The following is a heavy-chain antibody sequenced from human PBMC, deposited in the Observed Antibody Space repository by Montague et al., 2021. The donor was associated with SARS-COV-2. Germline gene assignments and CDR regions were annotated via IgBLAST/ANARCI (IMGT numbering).Heavy chain of an antibody. CDR2: IYYSGST. V-gene: IGHV4-31*03. CDR1: GGSISSGGYY. Sequence: TLSLTCTVSGGSISSGGYYWSWIRQHPGKGLEWIGYIYYSGSTYYNPSLKSRVTISVDTPKNQYSLKLSSVTAADTAVYYCARAAPWSFRDILTGYYYYYGMDVWGQGTTVTVSS. J-gene: IGHJ6*02. CDR3: ARAAPWSFRDILTGYYYYYGMDV. D-gene: IGHD3-9*01.